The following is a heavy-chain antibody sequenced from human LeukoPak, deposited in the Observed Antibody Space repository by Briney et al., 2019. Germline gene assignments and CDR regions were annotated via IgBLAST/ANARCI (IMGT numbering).Heavy chain of an antibody. CDR3: AKGSCSSTSCYVWFDP. D-gene: IGHD2-2*01. CDR1: GFTFDDYA. J-gene: IGHJ5*02. CDR2: INWNSGTI. Sequence: PGRSLRLSCAVSGFTFDDYAMHWVRQAPGKGLEWVSGINWNSGTIGYADSVKGRFTISRDNAKNSLYLQMNSPRAEDMALYYCAKGSCSSTSCYVWFDPWGQGTLVTVSS. V-gene: IGHV3-9*03.